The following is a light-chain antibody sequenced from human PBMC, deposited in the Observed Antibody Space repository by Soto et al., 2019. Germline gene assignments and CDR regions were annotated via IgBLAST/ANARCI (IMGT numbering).Light chain of an antibody. J-gene: IGKJ1*01. CDR2: KAT. CDR1: QSVQTW. V-gene: IGKV1-5*03. Sequence: PSTLSASVGDRVTITFRASQSVQTWLAWFQQKPGKAPKLLIYKATTLETGVPSRFSGSGSETEFTLTISSLQPDDLGTYYCQQYNNYFTFGQGTKVDI. CDR3: QQYNNYFT.